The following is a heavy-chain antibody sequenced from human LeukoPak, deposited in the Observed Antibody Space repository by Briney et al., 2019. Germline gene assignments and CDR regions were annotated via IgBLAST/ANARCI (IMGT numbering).Heavy chain of an antibody. CDR3: ARQLGYCAAGTCYFDS. CDR1: GFAISTYA. Sequence: GGSLRLSCAASGFAISTYAMAWVRQAPGKGLEWISSLSSGRSPSYSDSLEGRLTMSSDNARNTLYLQMNNLRGEDTAMYYCARQLGYCAAGTCYFDSWGHGTQVTVSS. CDR2: LSSGRSP. D-gene: IGHD2-8*02. V-gene: IGHV3-21*04. J-gene: IGHJ4*01.